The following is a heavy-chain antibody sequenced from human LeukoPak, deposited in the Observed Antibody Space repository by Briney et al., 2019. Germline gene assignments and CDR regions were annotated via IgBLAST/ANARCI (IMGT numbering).Heavy chain of an antibody. V-gene: IGHV3-21*01. Sequence: PGGSLRLSCAASGFTFSSYSMNWVRQAPGKGLEWVSSISPPSTYIYYADSVKGRFTISRDNAKNSLYLQMNSLRAEDTAVYYCATDVPAVTIFGYWGQGTLVTVSS. CDR2: ISPPSTYI. CDR3: ATDVPAVTIFGY. CDR1: GFTFSSYS. D-gene: IGHD2-2*01. J-gene: IGHJ4*02.